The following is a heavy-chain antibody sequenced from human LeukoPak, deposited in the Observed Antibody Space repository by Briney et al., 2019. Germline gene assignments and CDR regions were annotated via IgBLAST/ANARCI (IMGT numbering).Heavy chain of an antibody. CDR3: ARAFYGGNLYYYYYMDV. J-gene: IGHJ6*03. V-gene: IGHV4-39*07. CDR1: GGSISSSGHY. CDR2: IYSNGNT. D-gene: IGHD4-23*01. Sequence: KPSETLSLTCSVSGGSISSSGHYWGWIRQSPEKGLDWIGSIYSNGNTYYNPSVKSRVTISVDTSKNQFSLKLTSVTAADTAVYYCARAFYGGNLYYYYYMDVWGKGTTVTVSS.